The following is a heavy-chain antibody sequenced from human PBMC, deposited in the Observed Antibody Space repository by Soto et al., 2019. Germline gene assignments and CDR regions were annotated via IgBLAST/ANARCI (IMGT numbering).Heavy chain of an antibody. V-gene: IGHV4-31*03. CDR3: EIDSLLSSRRMDV. CDR2: IYYSSSGST. CDR1: GGSISSGVYY. Sequence: QVQLQESGPGLVKPSQTLSLTCTVSGGSISSGVYYWSWIRQHPVKGLEWIGYIYYSSSGSTYYNPTLKMRITISVDTSKNQYDLQLSSVTAADTAVYYCEIDSLLSSRRMDVSGQGTTVTVSS. J-gene: IGHJ6*02.